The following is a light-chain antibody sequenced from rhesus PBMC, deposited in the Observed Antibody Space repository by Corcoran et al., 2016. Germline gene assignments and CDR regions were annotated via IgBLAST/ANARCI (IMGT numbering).Light chain of an antibody. CDR1: QGISNY. V-gene: IGKV1S14*01. CDR2: SAS. Sequence: DIQMTQSPSSLSASVGDTVTNMCRASQGISNYLAWYQQKPGKAPKPLFYSASKLECGVPSRYSGRGTGTEFTLNVSTRQPRGFAINYRQQHTSYPGTFGQVTKVEIK. J-gene: IGKJ1*01. CDR3: QQHTSYPGT.